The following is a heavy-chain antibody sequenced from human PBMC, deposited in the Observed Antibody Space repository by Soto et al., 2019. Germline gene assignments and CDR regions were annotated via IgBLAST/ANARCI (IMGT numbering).Heavy chain of an antibody. D-gene: IGHD1-7*01. Sequence: SGPTLVNPTQTLTLTCTFSGFSLGTSGVGVGWVRQPPGKALEWLVIIYWDDDKRYSPFLRNRLTITKDTSKNQVVLTMTNVDPVDTATYFCAHRRIGVSQWNYGDFDYWGQGILVTVSS. V-gene: IGHV2-5*02. J-gene: IGHJ4*02. CDR3: AHRRIGVSQWNYGDFDY. CDR2: IYWDDDK. CDR1: GFSLGTSGVG.